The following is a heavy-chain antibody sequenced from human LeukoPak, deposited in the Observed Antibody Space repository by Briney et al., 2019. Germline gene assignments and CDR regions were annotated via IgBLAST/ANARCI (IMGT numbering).Heavy chain of an antibody. CDR1: GFTFSSYS. CDR2: ISSSSSTI. J-gene: IGHJ4*02. CDR3: ARDVSSSRVGSPFDY. Sequence: GGSLRLSCAASGFTFSSYSMNWVRQAPGKGLEWVSYISSSSSTIYYAGYVKARFTISRDNAKNSLYLQMNSLRAEDTAVYYCARDVSSSRVGSPFDYWGQGTLVTVSS. V-gene: IGHV3-48*01. D-gene: IGHD6-13*01.